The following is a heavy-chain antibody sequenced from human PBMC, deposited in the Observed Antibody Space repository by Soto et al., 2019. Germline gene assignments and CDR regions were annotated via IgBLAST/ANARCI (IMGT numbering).Heavy chain of an antibody. CDR3: ARDLLLEAY. Sequence: QVQLVESGGGVVQPGRSLRLSCAASGSTFSSYAMHWVRQAPGKGLEWVAVISYDGSNKYYADSVKGRFTISRDNSKNTLYLQMNSLRAEDTAVYYCARDLLLEAYWGQGTLVTVSS. D-gene: IGHD2-21*01. CDR1: GSTFSSYA. V-gene: IGHV3-30-3*01. J-gene: IGHJ4*02. CDR2: ISYDGSNK.